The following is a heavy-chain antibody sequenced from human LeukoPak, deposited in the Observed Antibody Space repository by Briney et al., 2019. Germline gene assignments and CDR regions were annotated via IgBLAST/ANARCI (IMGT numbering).Heavy chain of an antibody. Sequence: GASVKVSCKASGYTFTTYYMHWVRQAPGQGLEWMGIVNPSGDNTTHPQKFQGRVTMTKDTSTSAVHMELSSLRSEDTAVYYCARGSSYINPPDYWGQGTLVTVSS. CDR3: ARGSSYINPPDY. J-gene: IGHJ4*02. D-gene: IGHD4-11*01. V-gene: IGHV1-46*01. CDR1: GYTFTTYY. CDR2: VNPSGDNT.